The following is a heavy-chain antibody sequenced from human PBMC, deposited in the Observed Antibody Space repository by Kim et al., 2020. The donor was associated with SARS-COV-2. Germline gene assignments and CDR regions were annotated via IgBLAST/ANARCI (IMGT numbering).Heavy chain of an antibody. CDR1: GFTFSSYA. D-gene: IGHD6-19*01. CDR2: ISYDGSNK. Sequence: GGSLRLSCAASGFTFSSYAMHWVRQAPGKGLEWVAVISYDGSNKYYADSVKGRFTISRDNSKNTLYLQMNSLRAEDTAVYYCAKAVAATTRGYFDYWGQGTLVTVSS. CDR3: AKAVAATTRGYFDY. V-gene: IGHV3-30*04. J-gene: IGHJ4*02.